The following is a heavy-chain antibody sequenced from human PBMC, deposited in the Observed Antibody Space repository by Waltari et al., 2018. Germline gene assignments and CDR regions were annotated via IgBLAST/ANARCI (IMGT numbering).Heavy chain of an antibody. Sequence: QVQLQESGQGLVKPSGTLSLTCAVSGDSISGTYWWSWGRQSPEKGLEWIGQVHHSGKTHYKPSLQSRVAISVDKPKNQFSLNLNSVTAADTAIYYCAGDRAIGLFFDYWGRETLVTVSS. J-gene: IGHJ4*02. CDR1: GDSISGTYW. D-gene: IGHD2-2*01. CDR3: AGDRAIGLFFDY. CDR2: VHHSGKT. V-gene: IGHV4-4*02.